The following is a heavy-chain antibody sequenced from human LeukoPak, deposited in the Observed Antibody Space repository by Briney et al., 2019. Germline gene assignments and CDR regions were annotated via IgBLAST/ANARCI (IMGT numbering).Heavy chain of an antibody. CDR1: GGSISSSDW. Sequence: SETLSLTCAVSGGSISSSDWWSWVRQPPGKGLEWIGEIYHSGTTSYNPSLKSRVTISVDTSKNQFSLKLSSVTAADTAVYYCARDRSGVAAAGGKYYYYYGMDVWGQGTTVTVSS. V-gene: IGHV4-4*02. J-gene: IGHJ6*02. D-gene: IGHD6-13*01. CDR3: ARDRSGVAAAGGKYYYYYGMDV. CDR2: IYHSGTT.